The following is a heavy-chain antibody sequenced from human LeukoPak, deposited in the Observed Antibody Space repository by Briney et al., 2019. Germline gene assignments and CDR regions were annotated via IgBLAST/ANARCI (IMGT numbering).Heavy chain of an antibody. V-gene: IGHV3-7*01. CDR3: ARDSGRWLQFVDY. D-gene: IGHD5-24*01. CDR2: IKQDGSEK. J-gene: IGHJ4*02. CDR1: GFTFSSYW. Sequence: GGSLRLSCAASGFTFSSYWMSWVRQAPGKGLEWVANIKQDGSEKYYVDSVKGRFTISRDNAKNSLYLQMNSLRAEDTAVYYCARDSGRWLQFVDYWGQGTLVTVSS.